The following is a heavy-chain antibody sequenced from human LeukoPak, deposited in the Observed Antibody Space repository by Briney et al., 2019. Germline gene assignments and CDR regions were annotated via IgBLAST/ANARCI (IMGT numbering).Heavy chain of an antibody. CDR1: GGYLSSYF. J-gene: IGHJ4*02. CDR3: ARRTRGFFDY. CDR2: IYYSGST. V-gene: IGHV4-59*03. Sequence: SETLSLTCTVSGGYLSSYFWSWIRLPPGKGLEWIGYIYYSGSTNYNPSLKSRVTISVDTSKRQFSLKVSSVTAADTAVYYCARRTRGFFDYWGQGILVTVSS. D-gene: IGHD2-2*01.